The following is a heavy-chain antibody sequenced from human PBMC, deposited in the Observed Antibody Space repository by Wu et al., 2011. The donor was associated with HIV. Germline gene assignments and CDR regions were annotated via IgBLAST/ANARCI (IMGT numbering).Heavy chain of an antibody. CDR2: INPSGGGT. J-gene: IGHJ3*02. D-gene: IGHD6-13*01. CDR3: AGDRFAAADALDI. V-gene: IGHV1-46*01. Sequence: QVQLVQSGAEVKKPGASVKVSCKASGYTFTSYYMHWVRQAPGRGLEWMGIINPSGGGTSYAQKFQGRVTMTRDTSTSTVYMELSSLRSEDTAVYYCAGDRFAAADALDIWGQGTMVTVSS. CDR1: GYTFTSYY.